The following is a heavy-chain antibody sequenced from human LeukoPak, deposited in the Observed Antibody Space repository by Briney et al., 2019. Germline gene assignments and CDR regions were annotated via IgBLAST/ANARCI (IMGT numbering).Heavy chain of an antibody. CDR2: INHSGST. Sequence: SETLSLTCAVYGGSFSGYYWSWIRQPPGKGLEWIGEINHSGSTNYNPSLKSRVTISVDTSKNQFSLKLSSVTAADTAVYYCARGYNWNYAYYYYGMDVWGQGTTVTVSS. CDR1: GGSFSGYY. V-gene: IGHV4-34*01. D-gene: IGHD1-7*01. CDR3: ARGYNWNYAYYYYGMDV. J-gene: IGHJ6*02.